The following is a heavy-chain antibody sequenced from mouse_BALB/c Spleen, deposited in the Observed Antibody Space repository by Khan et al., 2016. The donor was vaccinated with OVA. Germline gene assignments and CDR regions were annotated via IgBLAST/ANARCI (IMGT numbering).Heavy chain of an antibody. CDR1: GYSITSDYA. D-gene: IGHD3-3*01. CDR3: AGGRTY. J-gene: IGHJ3*01. Sequence: EVKLEESGPGLVKPSQSLSLTCTVTGYSITSDYAWNWIRQFPGNKLEWMGYITYSGSTSYTPSLKSRISITRDTSKNQFFLQLNSVTTEDTATXYCAGGRTYWGQGTLVTVSA. V-gene: IGHV3-2*02. CDR2: ITYSGST.